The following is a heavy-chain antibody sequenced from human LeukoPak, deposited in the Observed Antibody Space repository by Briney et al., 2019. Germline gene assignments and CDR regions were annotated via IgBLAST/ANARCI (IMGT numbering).Heavy chain of an antibody. CDR1: GFTFGNYA. CDR3: AKDQKSIAATGYDY. D-gene: IGHD6-13*01. Sequence: PGGSLRLSCAASGFTFGNYAMSWVRQGPGKGLEWVSTNSGSGGSTYYADSVKGRFTISRDSSKNTLFLQMNSLRADDTAVYFCAKDQKSIAATGYDYWGQGTLVTVSS. J-gene: IGHJ4*02. V-gene: IGHV3-23*01. CDR2: NSGSGGST.